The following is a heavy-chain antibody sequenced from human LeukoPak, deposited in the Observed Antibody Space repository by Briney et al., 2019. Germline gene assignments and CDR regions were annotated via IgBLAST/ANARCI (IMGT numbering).Heavy chain of an antibody. Sequence: SETLSLTCTVSTGSVSSGSYYWSWIRQPPGKGLEWIGYMYYNGSTNYNPSLKSRVTISVDTSKKRVSLKLSSVTAADTARYYCARAPRVTKIIVTPGAFDMWGQGTMVTVSS. CDR1: TGSVSSGSYY. CDR2: MYYNGST. V-gene: IGHV4-61*01. CDR3: ARAPRVTKIIVTPGAFDM. D-gene: IGHD3-22*01. J-gene: IGHJ3*02.